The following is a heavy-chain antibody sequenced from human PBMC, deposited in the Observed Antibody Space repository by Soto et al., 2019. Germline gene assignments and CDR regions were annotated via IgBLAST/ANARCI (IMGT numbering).Heavy chain of an antibody. CDR3: ARGLGGYYFDY. D-gene: IGHD3-16*01. J-gene: IGHJ4*02. CDR2: IYYSGST. CDR1: GGSVSSGSYY. V-gene: IGHV4-61*01. Sequence: SETLSLTCTVSGGSVSSGSYYWSWIRQPPGKGLEWIGYIYYSGSTNYNPSLKSRVTISVDTSKNQFSLKLSSVTAADTAVYYCARGLGGYYFDYWGQGTLVTASS.